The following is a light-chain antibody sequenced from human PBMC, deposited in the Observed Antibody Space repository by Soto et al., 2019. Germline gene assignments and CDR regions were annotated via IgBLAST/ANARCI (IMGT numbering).Light chain of an antibody. CDR2: GAC. CDR3: HQYKNWPT. CDR1: QSVSSN. J-gene: IGKJ5*01. Sequence: EIVMTQSPATLSMSPGERAALSCRASQSVSSNLAWYQQKPGQARRLLIEGACTRGTGIPARFSGSGSGTELTHASSRLQSEDFAGYYCHQYKNWPTCGQGTRLAIK. V-gene: IGKV3-15*01.